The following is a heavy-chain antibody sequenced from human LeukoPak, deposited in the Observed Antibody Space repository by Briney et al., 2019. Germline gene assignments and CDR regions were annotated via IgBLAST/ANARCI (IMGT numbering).Heavy chain of an antibody. CDR3: ARGGNFYFDY. CDR2: MNSDGSII. J-gene: IGHJ4*02. D-gene: IGHD1-1*01. V-gene: IGHV3-74*01. Sequence: GGSLRLSCAASGFTFSSSWMHWVRQAPGKGLVWVSRMNSDGSIINHADSVKDRLTISRDNAKNTLYLQMNSLRAEDTAVYYCARGGNFYFDYWGQGTLVTVSS. CDR1: GFTFSSSW.